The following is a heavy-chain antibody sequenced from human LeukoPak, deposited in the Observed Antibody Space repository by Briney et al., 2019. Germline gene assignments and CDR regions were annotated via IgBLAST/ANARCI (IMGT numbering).Heavy chain of an antibody. CDR1: GFAFSSYT. CDR3: VSPPSSTWNH. J-gene: IGHJ5*02. CDR2: ISTSSSYI. V-gene: IGHV3-21*01. D-gene: IGHD6-13*01. Sequence: GGSLRLSCAASGFAFSSYTMNWVRQAPGKGLEWVSSISTSSSYIYYADSLKGRFTVSRDNAKNSLYLQMSSLRAEDTAVYYCVSPPSSTWNHWGQGTLVTVSS.